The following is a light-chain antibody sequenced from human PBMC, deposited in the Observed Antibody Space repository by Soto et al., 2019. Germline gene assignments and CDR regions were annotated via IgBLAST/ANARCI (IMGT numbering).Light chain of an antibody. CDR3: QQYNNWPWT. CDR2: GAS. J-gene: IGKJ1*01. CDR1: QSVSSSY. Sequence: EFVLTQSPGTLSLSPGERATLSCRASQSVSSSYLAWYQQKPGQAPRLIIYGASTRATGIPARFSGSGSGTEFTLTISSLQSEDFAVYYCQQYNNWPWTFGQGTKVDIK. V-gene: IGKV3-15*01.